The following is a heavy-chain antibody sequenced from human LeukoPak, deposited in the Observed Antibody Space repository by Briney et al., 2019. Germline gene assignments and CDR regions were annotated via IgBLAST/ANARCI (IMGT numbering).Heavy chain of an antibody. CDR1: GYTFTSYY. D-gene: IGHD3-16*02. CDR3: ARGRGVWGSYRSKRFDP. J-gene: IGHJ5*02. Sequence: ASVKVSCKASGYTFTSYYMHWVRQAPGQGLEWMGIINPSGGSTSYAQKFQGRVTMTRDTSTSTVYMELSSLRSEDTAVYYCARGRGVWGSYRSKRFDPWGQGTLVTVSS. CDR2: INPSGGST. V-gene: IGHV1-46*03.